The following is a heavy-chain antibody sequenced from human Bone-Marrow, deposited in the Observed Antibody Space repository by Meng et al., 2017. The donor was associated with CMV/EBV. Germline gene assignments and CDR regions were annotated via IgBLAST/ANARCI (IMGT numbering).Heavy chain of an antibody. D-gene: IGHD1-7*01. CDR3: ASPRYKTGTTSHYYYGMDV. Sequence: ASVKVSCKASGYTFTSYGISWVRQAPGQGLEWMGWINPNSGGTNYAQKFQGRVTMTRDTSISTAYMELSRLRSDDTAVYYWASPRYKTGTTSHYYYGMDVWAQGTTVTVPS. CDR2: INPNSGGT. J-gene: IGHJ6*02. V-gene: IGHV1-2*02. CDR1: GYTFTSYG.